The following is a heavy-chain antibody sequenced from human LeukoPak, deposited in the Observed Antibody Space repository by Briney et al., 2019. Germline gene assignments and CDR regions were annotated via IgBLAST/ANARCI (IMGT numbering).Heavy chain of an antibody. CDR2: INPSTGNT. V-gene: IGHV1-2*02. CDR1: GYTFSDYY. CDR3: TRRNRLQPDFDY. J-gene: IGHJ4*02. D-gene: IGHD5-18*01. Sequence: ASVKVSCKASGYTFSDYYLHWVRQAPGQGLEWMGWINPSTGNTNYLERFQGRIAITRDASINTVYMELSRLRSDDTAVYYCTRRNRLQPDFDYWGQGTLVTVSS.